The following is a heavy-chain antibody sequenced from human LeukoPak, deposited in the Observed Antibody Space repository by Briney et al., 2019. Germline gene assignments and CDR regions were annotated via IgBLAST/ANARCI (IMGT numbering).Heavy chain of an antibody. J-gene: IGHJ4*02. D-gene: IGHD6-19*01. Sequence: GGSLRLSCAVSGFTFSSSWMHWVRQSPGKGLVWVSRINSDGSSTSHADSVKGRFTISRDNAKNTLYLQMNSLRAEDTAVYYCARAAVAGNFDYWGQGTLVTVSS. CDR1: GFTFSSSW. V-gene: IGHV3-74*01. CDR3: ARAAVAGNFDY. CDR2: INSDGSST.